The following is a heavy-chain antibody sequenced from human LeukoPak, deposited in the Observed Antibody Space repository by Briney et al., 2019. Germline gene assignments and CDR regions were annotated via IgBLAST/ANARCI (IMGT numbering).Heavy chain of an antibody. CDR2: IKQDGSEK. V-gene: IGHV3-7*03. D-gene: IGHD3-10*01. CDR3: AREMLRITMVRGVIIGDAFDI. J-gene: IGHJ3*02. CDR1: GYTFSPYW. Sequence: GGSLRLSCVASGYTFSPYWMSWVRQAPGKGLEWVANIKQDGSEKYYVDSVKGRFTISRDNAKNSLYLQMNSLRAEDTAVYYCAREMLRITMVRGVIIGDAFDIWGQGTMVTVSS.